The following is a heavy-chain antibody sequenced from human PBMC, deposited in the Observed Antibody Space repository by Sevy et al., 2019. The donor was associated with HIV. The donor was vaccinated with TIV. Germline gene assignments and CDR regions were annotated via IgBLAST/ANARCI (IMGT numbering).Heavy chain of an antibody. D-gene: IGHD1-26*01. CDR3: ARVIQYSGSYWGGYYFDY. CDR1: DYTFTTYG. V-gene: IGHV1-18*01. J-gene: IGHJ4*02. Sequence: ASVKVSCRASDYTFTTYGVTWVRQAPGQGLEWMGWISGYSGDTKYAQKFQGRVTMTTDRSTSTAYMELRSLRADDTAMYYCARVIQYSGSYWGGYYFDYWGQGTLVTVSS. CDR2: ISGYSGDT.